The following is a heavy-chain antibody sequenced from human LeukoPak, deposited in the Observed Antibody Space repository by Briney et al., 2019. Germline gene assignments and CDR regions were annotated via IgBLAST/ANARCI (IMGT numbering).Heavy chain of an antibody. J-gene: IGHJ4*02. CDR1: GGSISSYY. V-gene: IGHV4-59*08. D-gene: IGHD6-19*01. Sequence: SETLSLTCTVSGGSISSYYWSWIRRPPGKGLEWRGYIYYSGGTNYNPSLKSRGTISVDTSKNQFSLKLSSVTAADTAVYYCARRLGGWFVDYWGQGTLVTVSS. CDR3: ARRLGGWFVDY. CDR2: IYYSGGT.